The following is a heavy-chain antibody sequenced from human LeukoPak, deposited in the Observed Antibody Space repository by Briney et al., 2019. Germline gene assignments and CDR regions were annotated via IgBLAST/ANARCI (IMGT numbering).Heavy chain of an antibody. V-gene: IGHV3-21*01. D-gene: IGHD6-6*01. CDR2: ISSSSSYI. CDR1: GFTFSSYS. J-gene: IGHJ6*03. CDR3: ARGERYSSSPPYYMDV. Sequence: GGSLRLSCAASGFTFSSYSMNWVRQAPGKGLEWVSSISSSSSYIYYADSVKGRFTISRDNAKNSLYLQMNSLRAEDTAVYYCARGERYSSSPPYYMDVWGKGTTVTVSS.